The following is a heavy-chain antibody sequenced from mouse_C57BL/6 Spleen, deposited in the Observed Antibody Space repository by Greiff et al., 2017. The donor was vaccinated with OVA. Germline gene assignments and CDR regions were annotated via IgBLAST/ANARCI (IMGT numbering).Heavy chain of an antibody. CDR2: IDPETGGT. Sequence: QVQLQQPGTELVKPGASVKLSCKASGYTFTSYWMHWVKQRPGQGLEWIGAIDPETGGTAYNQKFKGKAILTADKSSSTAYMELRSLTSEDSAVYYCTRREPYYYAMDYWGQGTSVTVSS. CDR1: GYTFTSYW. V-gene: IGHV1-53*01. J-gene: IGHJ4*01. CDR3: TRREPYYYAMDY.